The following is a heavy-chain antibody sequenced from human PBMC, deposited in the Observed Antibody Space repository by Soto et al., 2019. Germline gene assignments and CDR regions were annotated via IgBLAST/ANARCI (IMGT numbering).Heavy chain of an antibody. V-gene: IGHV4-39*01. CDR2: IYYSGST. J-gene: IGHJ5*02. CDR3: ASAPTLFGVVGNWFDP. CDR1: GGSISSSSYY. Sequence: QLQLQESGPGLVKPSETLSLTCTVSGGSISSSSYYWGWIRQPPGKGLEWIGSIYYSGSTYYNPSLKSRVTISVDTSKNQFSLKLSSVTAADTAVYYCASAPTLFGVVGNWFDPWGQGTLVTVSS. D-gene: IGHD3-3*01.